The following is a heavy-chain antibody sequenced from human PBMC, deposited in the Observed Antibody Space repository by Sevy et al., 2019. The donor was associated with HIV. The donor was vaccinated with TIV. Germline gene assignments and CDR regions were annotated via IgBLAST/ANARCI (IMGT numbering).Heavy chain of an antibody. CDR2: INQDGSVK. V-gene: IGHV3-7*01. CDR1: GFSLNNYW. CDR3: VRAIAKDGSF. Sequence: GGSLRLSCVASGFSLNNYWMNWVRQAPGKGLEWVANINQDGSVKYYVDSVRGRFTISLDNAMNLVFLQMSSLRVDDSALYYCVRAIAKDGSFWGQGTLVTVSS. D-gene: IGHD6-13*01. J-gene: IGHJ4*02.